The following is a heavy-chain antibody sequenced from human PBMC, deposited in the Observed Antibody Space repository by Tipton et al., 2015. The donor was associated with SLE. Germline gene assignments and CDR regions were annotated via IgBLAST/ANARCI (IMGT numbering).Heavy chain of an antibody. J-gene: IGHJ6*03. CDR2: IYHSGNT. V-gene: IGHV4-39*07. Sequence: TLSLTCTVSGGSVSSSSYYWGWIRQPPGKGLEWIGNIYHSGNTYYNPSLKSRATISVDTSKNQFSLKLSSVTAADTAVYYCATYGAFVYMDVWGKGTTVTVSS. CDR3: ATYGAFVYMDV. CDR1: GGSVSSSSYY. D-gene: IGHD4-17*01.